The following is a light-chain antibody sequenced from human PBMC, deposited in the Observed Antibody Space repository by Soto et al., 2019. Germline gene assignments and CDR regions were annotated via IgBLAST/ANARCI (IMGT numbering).Light chain of an antibody. CDR2: GAS. V-gene: IGKV3-20*01. J-gene: IGKJ2*01. CDR3: QQYGSSRAYT. CDR1: QSVSSSY. Sequence: EIVLTQSPGTLSLSPGERATLSCRASQSVSSSYIAWYQQKPGQAPRLLIYGASSRATGIPDRFSGSGSGTDFTLTISRLEPEDFAVYYCQQYGSSRAYTFGQGTKLEIK.